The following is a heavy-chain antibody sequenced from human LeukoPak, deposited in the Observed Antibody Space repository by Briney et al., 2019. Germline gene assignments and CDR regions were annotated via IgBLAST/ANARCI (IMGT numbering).Heavy chain of an antibody. CDR3: VREKGGFGFVL. CDR2: VSAGSTGI. J-gene: IGHJ4*02. CDR1: GFNFGIYS. D-gene: IGHD3-16*01. V-gene: IGHV3-48*04. Sequence: GGSLRLPCAGSGFNFGIYSMDWVRQAQGKGLEWVAYVSAGSTGIFYAASVRGRFSISRDNAQKSLYLQMNDLRAEDTAIYYCVREKGGFGFVLWGRGTLVTVSS.